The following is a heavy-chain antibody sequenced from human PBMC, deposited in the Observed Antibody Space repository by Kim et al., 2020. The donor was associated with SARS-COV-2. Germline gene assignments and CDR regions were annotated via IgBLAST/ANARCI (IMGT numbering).Heavy chain of an antibody. V-gene: IGHV3-23*01. CDR2: ISGSGGST. D-gene: IGHD6-13*01. J-gene: IGHJ4*02. CDR3: AKFGSPSSWSSHYFDY. CDR1: GFTFSSYA. Sequence: GGSLRLSCAASGFTFSSYAMSWVRQAPGKGLEWVSAISGSGGSTYYADSVKGRFTISRDNSKNTLYLQMNSLRAEDTAVYYCAKFGSPSSWSSHYFDYWGQGTLVTVSS.